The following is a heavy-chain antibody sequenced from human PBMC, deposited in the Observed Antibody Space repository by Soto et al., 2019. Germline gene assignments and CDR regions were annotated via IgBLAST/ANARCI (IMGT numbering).Heavy chain of an antibody. Sequence: APVKVSCKASGYTFTSYAISWVRQAPEQGLEWMGWISAYNGNTNYAQKLQGRVTMTRDTSTSTVYMELSSLRSEDTAVYYCARDKSYYYDSSGYYSGLDIWGQGTMVTVSS. J-gene: IGHJ3*02. CDR2: ISAYNGNT. CDR3: ARDKSYYYDSSGYYSGLDI. V-gene: IGHV1-18*01. D-gene: IGHD3-22*01. CDR1: GYTFTSYA.